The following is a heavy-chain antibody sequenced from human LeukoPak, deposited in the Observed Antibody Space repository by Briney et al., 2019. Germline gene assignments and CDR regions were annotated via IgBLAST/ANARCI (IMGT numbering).Heavy chain of an antibody. D-gene: IGHD3-10*01. CDR1: GFTFRSYA. CDR2: IKSDGTST. Sequence: GGSLRLSCAASGFTFRSYAMSWVRQAPGKGLVWVSRIKSDGTSTDYADSVKGRFTISRDNAKNMLYLQMNSLRAEDTAMYYCARGTDLWFGEYRASWGQGTLVTVSS. J-gene: IGHJ5*02. V-gene: IGHV3-74*01. CDR3: ARGTDLWFGEYRAS.